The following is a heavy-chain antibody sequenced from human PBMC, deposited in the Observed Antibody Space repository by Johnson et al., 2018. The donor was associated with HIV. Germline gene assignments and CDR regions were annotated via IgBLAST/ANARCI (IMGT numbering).Heavy chain of an antibody. CDR3: ARLPSGYSRDEFNI. D-gene: IGHD6-13*01. Sequence: QVQLVESGGGLVQPGRSLRLSCAASGFTFSSYAMHWVRQAPGKGLEWVAVISYDGKNEYYADSVRGRFTISRDNSKNTLYVQMNSLRAEDTAVYFCARLPSGYSRDEFNIWGQGTMVTVSS. CDR2: ISYDGKNE. J-gene: IGHJ3*02. CDR1: GFTFSSYA. V-gene: IGHV3-30*04.